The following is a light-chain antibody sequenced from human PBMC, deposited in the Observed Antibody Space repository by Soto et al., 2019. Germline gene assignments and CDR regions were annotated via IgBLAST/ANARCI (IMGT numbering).Light chain of an antibody. Sequence: EIVMTQSPATLSVSPGERATLSCRASQSVSSNFAWYQQRPAQAPRLLIYDVSTRATGVPTRFSGSGSGTEFTLTISSLQSEDFAGYYCQQYHDWPLTVGGGTRVEIK. CDR2: DVS. CDR3: QQYHDWPLT. CDR1: QSVSSN. V-gene: IGKV3D-15*01. J-gene: IGKJ4*01.